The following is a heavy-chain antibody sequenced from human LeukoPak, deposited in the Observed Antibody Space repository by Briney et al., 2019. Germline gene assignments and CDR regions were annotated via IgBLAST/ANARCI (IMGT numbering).Heavy chain of an antibody. CDR2: IYYSGST. CDR1: GGSISSYY. J-gene: IGHJ5*02. V-gene: IGHV4-59*12. CDR3: ARDEVVAASHPFDP. Sequence: SSETLSLTCTVSGGSISSYYWSWIRQPPGKGLEWIGYIYYSGSTNYNPSLKSRVTISVDTSKNQFSLKLSSVTAADTAVYYCARDEVVAASHPFDPWGQGTLVTVSS. D-gene: IGHD2-15*01.